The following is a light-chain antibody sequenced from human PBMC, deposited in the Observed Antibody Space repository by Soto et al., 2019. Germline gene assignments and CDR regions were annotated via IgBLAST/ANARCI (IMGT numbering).Light chain of an antibody. CDR3: QQYNSYPLT. J-gene: IGKJ2*01. CDR1: QSISDW. V-gene: IGKV1-5*03. Sequence: DIQMTQSPSTLSASVGDRVTITCRASQSISDWLAWYQQKPGKAPKVLIYKASSLESGVPSRFSGSGSGTEFTLTISSLQPDDFAAYYCQQYNSYPLTVGPGTKLEIK. CDR2: KAS.